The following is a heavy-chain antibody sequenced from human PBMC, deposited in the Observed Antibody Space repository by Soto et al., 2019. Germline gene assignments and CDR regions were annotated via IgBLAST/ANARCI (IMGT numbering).Heavy chain of an antibody. CDR3: ARVNGSSGYGYYYYGMDV. V-gene: IGHV1-69*01. J-gene: IGHJ6*02. CDR1: GGTFSSYA. CDR2: IIPIFGTA. D-gene: IGHD6-13*01. Sequence: QVQLVQSGAEVKKPGSSVKVSCKASGGTFSSYAISWVRQAPGQGLEWMGGIIPIFGTANYAQQCQGRVTITADESTRTAYMEMSSLRSEDRAVYYCARVNGSSGYGYYYYGMDVWGQGTTVTVSS.